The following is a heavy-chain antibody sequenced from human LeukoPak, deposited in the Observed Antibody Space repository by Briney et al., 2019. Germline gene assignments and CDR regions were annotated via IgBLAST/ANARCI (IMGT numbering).Heavy chain of an antibody. CDR3: ARGSYTQADY. V-gene: IGHV4-30-2*01. CDR1: GGSISSGGYY. Sequence: SETLSLTCTVSGGSISSGGYYWSWIRQPPGKGLEWIGYIYHSGSTYYNPSLKSRVTISVDRSKNQFSLKLSSVTAADTAVYYCARGSYTQADYWGQGTLVTVSS. D-gene: IGHD1-26*01. CDR2: IYHSGST. J-gene: IGHJ4*02.